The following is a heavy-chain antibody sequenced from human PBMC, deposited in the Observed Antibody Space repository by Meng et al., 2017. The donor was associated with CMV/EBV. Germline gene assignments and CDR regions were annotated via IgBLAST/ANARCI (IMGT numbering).Heavy chain of an antibody. CDR1: GYTFTSYD. D-gene: IGHD2-15*01. J-gene: IGHJ4*02. V-gene: IGHV1-8*01. CDR3: AREYSPRSKADY. Sequence: KVSCKASGYTFTSYDINWVRQATGQGLEWMGWMNPNSGNTGYAQKFQGRVTMTRNTSISTAYMELSSLRSEDTAVYYCAREYSPRSKADYWGQGTLVTVSS. CDR2: MNPNSGNT.